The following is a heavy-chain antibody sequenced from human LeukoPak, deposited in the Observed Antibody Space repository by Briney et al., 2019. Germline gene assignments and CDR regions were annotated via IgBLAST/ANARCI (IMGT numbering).Heavy chain of an antibody. Sequence: PSETLSLTCTVSGGSIRSSSYYWGWIRQPPGKGLEWIGSVYYSGSTYYNPSLKSRVTISVDTSKNQFSLKLSSVTAADTAVYYCARSGAMVRGTSFDYWGQGTLVTVSS. V-gene: IGHV4-39*01. CDR3: ARSGAMVRGTSFDY. J-gene: IGHJ4*02. CDR1: GGSIRSSSYY. CDR2: VYYSGST. D-gene: IGHD3-10*01.